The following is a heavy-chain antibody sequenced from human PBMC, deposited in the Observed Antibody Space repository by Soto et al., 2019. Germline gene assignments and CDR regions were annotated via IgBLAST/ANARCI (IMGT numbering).Heavy chain of an antibody. Sequence: SETLSLTCAVYGGSFSGYYWSWIRQPPGKGLEWIGEINHSGSTNYNPSVKSRVTISVDTSKNQFSLKLSSVTAADTAVYYCARSDIAAAGNWFDPWGQGTLVTVSS. CDR3: ARSDIAAAGNWFDP. CDR2: INHSGST. CDR1: GGSFSGYY. V-gene: IGHV4-34*01. J-gene: IGHJ5*02. D-gene: IGHD6-13*01.